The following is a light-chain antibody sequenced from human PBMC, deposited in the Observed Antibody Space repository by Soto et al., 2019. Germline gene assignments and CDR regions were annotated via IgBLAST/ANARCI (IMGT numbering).Light chain of an antibody. J-gene: IGKJ2*01. Sequence: IQLTQSPSSLSASVGDRVTITCRASQGISSYLAWYQQKPGKAPKLLIYAASTLQSGVPLRFSGSGSGTDFTLTISSLQPEDFATYYCQQLNSYPPGTFGQGTKLEIK. CDR1: QGISSY. CDR3: QQLNSYPPGT. V-gene: IGKV1-9*01. CDR2: AAS.